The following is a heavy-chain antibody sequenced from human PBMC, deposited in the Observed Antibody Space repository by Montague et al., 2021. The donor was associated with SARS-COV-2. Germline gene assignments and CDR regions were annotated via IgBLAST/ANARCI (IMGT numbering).Heavy chain of an antibody. J-gene: IGHJ3*02. CDR3: ARGDGLGPYTEYAFDI. CDR1: GDSVSGFSVS. V-gene: IGHV6-1*01. Sequence: CAISGDSVSGFSVSWNWIRQSPPTGREWLGRIYYRSRWFDHYEVSMKGRISIKADTSKNQFSLQLDSVTPEDTAVYYCARGDGLGPYTEYAFDIWGQGTLVTVSS. D-gene: IGHD3-16*01. CDR2: IYYRSRWFD.